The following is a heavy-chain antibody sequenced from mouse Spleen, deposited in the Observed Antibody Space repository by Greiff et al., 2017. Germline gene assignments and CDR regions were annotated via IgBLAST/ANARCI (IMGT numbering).Heavy chain of an antibody. CDR3: ARGISDY. CDR2: ISYDGSN. V-gene: IGHV3-6*01. CDR1: GYSITSGYY. Sequence: ESGPGLVKPSQSLSLTCSVTGYSITSGYYWNWIRQFPGNTLEWMGYISYDGSNNYNPSLKNRISITRDTSKNQFFLKLNSVTTEDTATYYCARGISDYWGQGTTLTVSS. J-gene: IGHJ2*01.